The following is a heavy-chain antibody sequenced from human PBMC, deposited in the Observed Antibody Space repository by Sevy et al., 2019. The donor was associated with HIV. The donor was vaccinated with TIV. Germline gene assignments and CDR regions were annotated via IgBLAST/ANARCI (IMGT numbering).Heavy chain of an antibody. Sequence: GGSLRLSCAASGFTFSSYAMHWVRQAPGKGLEWVAVISCGGSNKYYADSVKGRFTISRDNSKNTLYLQMNSLRAEATDVYYCAREGGEIAARPDQLPFDYWGQGTLVTVSS. CDR3: AREGGEIAARPDQLPFDY. V-gene: IGHV3-30-3*01. J-gene: IGHJ4*02. D-gene: IGHD6-6*01. CDR1: GFTFSSYA. CDR2: ISCGGSNK.